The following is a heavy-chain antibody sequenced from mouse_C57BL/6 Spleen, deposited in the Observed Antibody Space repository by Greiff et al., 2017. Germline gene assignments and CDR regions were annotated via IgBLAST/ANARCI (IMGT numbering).Heavy chain of an antibody. Sequence: QVQLQQPGAELVRPGSSVKLSCKASGYTFTSYWMHWVKQRPIQGLEWIGNIDPSDSETHYNQKFKDKATLTVDKSSSTAYMQLSSLTSEDSAVYYWARDGPHGYSYYFDYWGQGTTLTVSS. V-gene: IGHV1-52*01. D-gene: IGHD2-3*01. CDR2: IDPSDSET. J-gene: IGHJ2*01. CDR3: ARDGPHGYSYYFDY. CDR1: GYTFTSYW.